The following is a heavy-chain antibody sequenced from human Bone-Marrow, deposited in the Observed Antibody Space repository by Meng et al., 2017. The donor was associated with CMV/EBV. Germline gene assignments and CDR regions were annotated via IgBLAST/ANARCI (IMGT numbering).Heavy chain of an antibody. J-gene: IGHJ4*02. D-gene: IGHD5/OR15-5a*01. V-gene: IGHV3-30*04. Sequence: GESLKISCAASGFTFSSYAMHWVRQAPGKGLEWVAVISYDGSNKYYADSVKGRFTISRDNSKNTLYLQMNSLRAEDTAVYYCARERLGRDYFDYWGQGTLVTVSS. CDR1: GFTFSSYA. CDR2: ISYDGSNK. CDR3: ARERLGRDYFDY.